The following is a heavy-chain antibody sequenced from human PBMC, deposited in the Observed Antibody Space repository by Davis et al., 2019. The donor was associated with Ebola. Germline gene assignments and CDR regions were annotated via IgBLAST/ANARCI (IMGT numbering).Heavy chain of an antibody. D-gene: IGHD4-17*01. V-gene: IGHV3-30*18. Sequence: PGGSLRLSCAASGFTFDDYGMHWVRQAPGKGLEWVAVISYDGSNNYYVASVKGRFTISRDNSKNTLYLHMNSLRVEDTAVYYCTKDPDYGDYAFDYWGQGTLVTVSS. CDR2: ISYDGSNN. CDR3: TKDPDYGDYAFDY. CDR1: GFTFDDYG. J-gene: IGHJ4*02.